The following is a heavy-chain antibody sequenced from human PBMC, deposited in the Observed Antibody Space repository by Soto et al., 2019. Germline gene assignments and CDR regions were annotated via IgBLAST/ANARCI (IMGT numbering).Heavy chain of an antibody. CDR1: GFTFSSYA. D-gene: IGHD1-26*01. CDR2: ISGSGGST. J-gene: IGHJ4*02. Sequence: GGSLRLSCAASGFTFSSYAMSWVRQAPGKGLEWVSAISGSGGSTYYADSVKGRFTISRDNSKNTLYLQMNSLRAEDTAVYYCAKGDSGSYSNRYYFDYWGQGTLVTVSS. CDR3: AKGDSGSYSNRYYFDY. V-gene: IGHV3-23*01.